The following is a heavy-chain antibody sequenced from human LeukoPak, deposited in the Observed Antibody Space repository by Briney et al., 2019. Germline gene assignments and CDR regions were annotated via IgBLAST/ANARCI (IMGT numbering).Heavy chain of an antibody. CDR1: GFTFSRHW. CDR3: AKDMRYGSQNYIDY. CDR2: IRYDGSNK. Sequence: YPGGSLRLSCAASGFTFSRHWMGWVRQAPGKGLEWVAYIRYDGSNKYYADSVKGRFTISRDNSKNTLFLQMNSLRAEDTAVYHCAKDMRYGSQNYIDYWGQGTLVTVSS. D-gene: IGHD2-15*01. J-gene: IGHJ4*02. V-gene: IGHV3-30*02.